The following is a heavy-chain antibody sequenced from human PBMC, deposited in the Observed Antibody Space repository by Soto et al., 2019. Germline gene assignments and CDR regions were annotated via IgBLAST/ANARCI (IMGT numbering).Heavy chain of an antibody. Sequence: SETLSLTCTVSGGSISSYYWSWIRQPPGKGLEWIGCIYYSGSTNYNPSLKSRVTISVDTSKNQFSLKLSSVTAADTAVYYCARGGSLDAFDIWGQGTMVTVSS. D-gene: IGHD1-26*01. CDR3: ARGGSLDAFDI. CDR2: IYYSGST. CDR1: GGSISSYY. J-gene: IGHJ3*02. V-gene: IGHV4-59*01.